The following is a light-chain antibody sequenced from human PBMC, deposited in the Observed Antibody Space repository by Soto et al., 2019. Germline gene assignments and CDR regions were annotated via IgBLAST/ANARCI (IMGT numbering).Light chain of an antibody. CDR1: SSDVGGYNY. Sequence: QSALTQPPSASGSPGQSLTISCTGTSSDVGGYNYVSWYHQHPGKAPKLIIYEVFKRPSGVPDRFSGSKSGNTASLTISGLQAEDEADYYCSSFTTTTLVVFGGGTKLTVL. J-gene: IGLJ2*01. CDR2: EVF. CDR3: SSFTTTTLVV. V-gene: IGLV2-8*01.